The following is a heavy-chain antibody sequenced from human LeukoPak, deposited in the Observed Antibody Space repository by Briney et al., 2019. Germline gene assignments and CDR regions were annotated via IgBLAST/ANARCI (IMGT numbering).Heavy chain of an antibody. CDR3: ARHGLVDPMVRGGWFDP. CDR2: IYPGDSDT. V-gene: IGHV5-51*01. Sequence: GESLKISCKGSGCSFTSYWIGWVRQMPGKGLEWMGIIYPGDSDTRYSPSFQGQVTISADKSISTAYLQWSSLKASDTAMYYCARHGLVDPMVRGGWFDPWGQGTLVTVSS. CDR1: GCSFTSYW. D-gene: IGHD3-10*01. J-gene: IGHJ5*02.